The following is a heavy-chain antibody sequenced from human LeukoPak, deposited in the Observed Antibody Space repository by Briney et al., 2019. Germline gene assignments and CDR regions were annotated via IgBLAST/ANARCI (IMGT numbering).Heavy chain of an antibody. V-gene: IGHV3-48*04. CDR3: AGRGYCSGGSCYSAAFDI. CDR1: GFTFSSYS. D-gene: IGHD2-15*01. J-gene: IGHJ3*02. CDR2: ISSSSSTI. Sequence: GSLRLSCAASGFTFSSYSMNWVRQAPGKGLEWVSYISSSSSTIYYADSVKGRFTISRDSAKNSLYLQMNSLRAEDTALYYCAGRGYCSGGSCYSAAFDIWGQGTMVTVSS.